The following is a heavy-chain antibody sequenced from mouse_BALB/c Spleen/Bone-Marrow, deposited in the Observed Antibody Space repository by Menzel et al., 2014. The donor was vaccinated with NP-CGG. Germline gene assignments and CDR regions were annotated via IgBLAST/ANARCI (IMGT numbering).Heavy chain of an antibody. J-gene: IGHJ3*01. Sequence: QVQLKDSGPGLVSPSQRLSITCTVSGFSLTGYGVNWVRQPPGKGLEWLGMIWGDGSTDYNSALKSRLSISKDNSKSXVFLKMNSLQTDDTARYYCASSTMITTGFAYWGQGTLVTVSA. CDR2: IWGDGST. CDR1: GFSLTGYG. D-gene: IGHD2-4*01. V-gene: IGHV2-6-7*01. CDR3: ASSTMITTGFAY.